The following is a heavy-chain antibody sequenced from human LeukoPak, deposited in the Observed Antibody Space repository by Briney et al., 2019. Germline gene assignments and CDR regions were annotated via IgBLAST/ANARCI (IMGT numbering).Heavy chain of an antibody. D-gene: IGHD2-21*02. CDR2: IRSKAYGGTT. CDR1: GFTFGDYA. Sequence: GGSLRLSCTASGFTFGDYAMSWFRQAPGKGLEWVGFIRSKAYGGTTEYAASVKGRFTISRDDSKSIAYLQMNSLKTEDTAVYYCTRGIVVVTATGLYYYYGMDVWGQGTTVTVSS. CDR3: TRGIVVVTATGLYYYYGMDV. J-gene: IGHJ6*02. V-gene: IGHV3-49*03.